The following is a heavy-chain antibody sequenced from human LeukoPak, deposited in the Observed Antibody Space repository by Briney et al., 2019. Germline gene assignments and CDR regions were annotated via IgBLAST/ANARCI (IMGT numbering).Heavy chain of an antibody. D-gene: IGHD2-15*01. J-gene: IGHJ6*03. CDR3: ARHRAATAYYYYMDV. CDR2: IYYSGST. CDR1: GGSISSSSYY. V-gene: IGHV4-39*01. Sequence: SETLSLTCTVSGGSISSSSYYWGWIRQPPGKGLEWIGSIYYSGSTYYNPSLKSRVTISVDTSKNQFSLKLSSVTVADTAVYYCARHRAATAYYYYMDVWGKGTTVTVSS.